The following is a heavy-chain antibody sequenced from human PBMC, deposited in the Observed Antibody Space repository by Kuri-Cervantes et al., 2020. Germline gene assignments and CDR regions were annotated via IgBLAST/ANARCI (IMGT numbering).Heavy chain of an antibody. CDR1: GFTFSNYG. CDR2: ISYDGSNK. Sequence: GESLKISCAASGFTFSNYGMHWVRQAPGKGLEWVAVISYDGSNKYYADSVKGRFTISRDNSKNTLYLQMNSLRAEDTAVYYCASGWNTYYFDYWGQGTLVTVSS. V-gene: IGHV3-30*03. CDR3: ASGWNTYYFDY. D-gene: IGHD1/OR15-1a*01. J-gene: IGHJ4*02.